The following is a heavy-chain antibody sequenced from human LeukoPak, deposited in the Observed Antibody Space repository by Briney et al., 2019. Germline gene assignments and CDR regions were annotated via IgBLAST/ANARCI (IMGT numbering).Heavy chain of an antibody. CDR1: GGSFCGYY. Sequence: SETLSLTCAVYGGSFCGYYWRWIRQPPGKGLEWSGEINHSGSTNYNPSLKSRVTISVDTSKNQFSLKLSSVTAADTAVYYCARGWRIRYLDWLLYGYFDYWGQGALVTVSS. J-gene: IGHJ4*02. V-gene: IGHV4-34*01. CDR2: INHSGST. D-gene: IGHD3-9*01. CDR3: ARGWRIRYLDWLLYGYFDY.